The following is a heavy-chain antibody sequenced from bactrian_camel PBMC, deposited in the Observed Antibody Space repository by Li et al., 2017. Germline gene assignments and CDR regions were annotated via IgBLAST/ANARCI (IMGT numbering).Heavy chain of an antibody. CDR3: SKGYRTTSR. CDR2: IDSGGNT. J-gene: IGHJ4*01. V-gene: IGHV3S53*01. D-gene: IGHD3*01. Sequence: QVQLVESGGGSVQAGGSLRLSCAASGYGYSSDCMAWFRQSPGKEREGVAGIDSGGNTWYADSVKGRFTISQDNAKNVTYLQMNSLKTEDTAIYYCSKGYRTTSRGGPGTQVTVS. CDR1: GYGYSSDC.